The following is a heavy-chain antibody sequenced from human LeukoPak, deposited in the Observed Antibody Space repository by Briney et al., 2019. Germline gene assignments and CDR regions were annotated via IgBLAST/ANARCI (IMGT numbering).Heavy chain of an antibody. V-gene: IGHV3-23*01. D-gene: IGHD2-8*01. J-gene: IGHJ4*02. Sequence: GVYLRLSCAASGFAFSTFGMSWVRQAPGKALESVSAISVNGGSTNYADSVKGRFTISRDNSKNTLYLQMNSLRAEDTAVYYCAKVFFMDYWGQGTLVTVSS. CDR1: GFAFSTFG. CDR2: ISVNGGST. CDR3: AKVFFMDY.